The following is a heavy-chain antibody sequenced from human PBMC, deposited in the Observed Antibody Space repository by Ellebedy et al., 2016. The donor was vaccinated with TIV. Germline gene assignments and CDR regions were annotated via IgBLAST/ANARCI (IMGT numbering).Heavy chain of an antibody. Sequence: MPSETLSLTCAVYGGSFSGYYWSRIRQPPGKGLEWIGEISHSGSTNYNPSLKSRVSISVDTSKSQFSLKLNSVTAADTAVYYCARGISTVTTWGQGTLVTVSS. J-gene: IGHJ1*01. V-gene: IGHV4-34*01. CDR1: GGSFSGYY. D-gene: IGHD4-17*01. CDR2: ISHSGST. CDR3: ARGISTVTT.